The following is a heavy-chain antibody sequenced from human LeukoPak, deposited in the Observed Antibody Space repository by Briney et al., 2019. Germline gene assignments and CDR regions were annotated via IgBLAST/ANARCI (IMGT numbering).Heavy chain of an antibody. CDR1: GYTFTSYG. J-gene: IGHJ4*02. CDR3: ARDDWYSSGWPLFDY. CDR2: ISAYNGNT. Sequence: ASVKVSCKASGYTFTSYGISWVRQALGQGLEWMGWISAYNGNTNYAQKLQGRVTMTTDTSTSTAYMELRSLRSDDTAVYYCARDDWYSSGWPLFDYWGQGTLVTVSS. V-gene: IGHV1-18*01. D-gene: IGHD6-19*01.